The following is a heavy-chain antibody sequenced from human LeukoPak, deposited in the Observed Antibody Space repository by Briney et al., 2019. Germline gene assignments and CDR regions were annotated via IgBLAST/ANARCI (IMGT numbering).Heavy chain of an antibody. Sequence: SSETLSLTCTVSGGPISSYYWSWIRQPPGKGLEWIGYIYTTGSTNYNPSLKSRVTMSVDTSKNQFSLKLSSVTAPDTAVYYCARHAGPYNWNYGFFDYWGQGTLVTVSS. J-gene: IGHJ4*02. CDR1: GGPISSYY. CDR2: IYTTGST. V-gene: IGHV4-4*09. D-gene: IGHD1-7*01. CDR3: ARHAGPYNWNYGFFDY.